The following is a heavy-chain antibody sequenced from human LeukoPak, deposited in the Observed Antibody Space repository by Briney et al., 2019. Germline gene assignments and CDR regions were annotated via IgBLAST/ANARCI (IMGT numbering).Heavy chain of an antibody. CDR3: ARDLTWYSSSWFGGMDV. Sequence: GGSLRLSCAASGFTFSNAWMSWVRQAPGKGLEWVGRIKSKTDGGTTDYAAPVKGRFTISRDDSKNTLYLQMNSLKTEDTAVYYCARDLTWYSSSWFGGMDVWGQGTTVTVSS. D-gene: IGHD6-13*01. CDR1: GFTFSNAW. V-gene: IGHV3-15*01. CDR2: IKSKTDGGTT. J-gene: IGHJ6*02.